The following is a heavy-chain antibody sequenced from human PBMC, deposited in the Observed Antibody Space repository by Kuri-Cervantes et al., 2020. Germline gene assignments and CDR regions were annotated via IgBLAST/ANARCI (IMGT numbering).Heavy chain of an antibody. CDR3: ARSPDTYYYYYYMDV. V-gene: IGHV4-38-2*01. J-gene: IGHJ6*03. CDR2: IYHSGST. Sequence: GSLRLSCSVSGYSISSGYYWGWIRQPPGKGLEWIGSIYHSGSTSYNTSLQSRVTISVDTSKNHFSLRVTSVTAADTAVYYCARSPDTYYYYYYMDVWGKGTTVTVSS. CDR1: GYSISSGYY.